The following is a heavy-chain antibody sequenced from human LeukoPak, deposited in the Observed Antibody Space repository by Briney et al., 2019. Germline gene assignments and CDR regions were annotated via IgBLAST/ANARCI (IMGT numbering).Heavy chain of an antibody. V-gene: IGHV3-23*01. Sequence: WGSLRLSRAASGFTFSSYAMSWVRQAPGKGLEWVSAISGSGGSTYYADSVKGRFTISRDNSKNTLYLQMNNLRAEDTAVYYCTTNPGIAAAASRTFDYWGQGTLVTVSS. J-gene: IGHJ4*02. CDR1: GFTFSSYA. D-gene: IGHD6-13*01. CDR2: ISGSGGST. CDR3: TTNPGIAAAASRTFDY.